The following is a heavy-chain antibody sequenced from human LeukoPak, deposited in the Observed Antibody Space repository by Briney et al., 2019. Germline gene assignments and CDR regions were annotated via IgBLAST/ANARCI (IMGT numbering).Heavy chain of an antibody. V-gene: IGHV3-64*01. J-gene: IGHJ5*02. CDR2: ISSNGGST. Sequence: PGGSLRLSYAASGFTFSSYAMHWVRQAPGKGLEYVSAISSNGGSTYYANSVKGRFTISRDNSKNTLYLQMGSLRAEDMAVYYCARDSSTSLSSWGQGTLVTVSS. D-gene: IGHD2-2*01. CDR3: ARDSSTSLSS. CDR1: GFTFSSYA.